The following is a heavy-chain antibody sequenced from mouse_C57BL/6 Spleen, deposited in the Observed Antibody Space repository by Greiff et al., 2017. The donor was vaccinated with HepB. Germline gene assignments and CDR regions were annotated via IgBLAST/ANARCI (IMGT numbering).Heavy chain of an antibody. CDR2: IYPRSGNT. Sequence: VKLMESGAELARPGASVKLSCKASGYTFTSYGISWVKQRTGQGLEWIGEIYPRSGNTYYNEKFKGKATLTADKSSSTAYMELRSLTSEDSAVYFCARPHGTADYWGQGTTLTVSS. CDR1: GYTFTSYG. D-gene: IGHD1-1*01. V-gene: IGHV1-81*01. J-gene: IGHJ2*01. CDR3: ARPHGTADY.